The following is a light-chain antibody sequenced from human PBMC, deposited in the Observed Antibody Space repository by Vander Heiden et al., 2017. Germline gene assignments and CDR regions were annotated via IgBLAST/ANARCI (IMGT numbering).Light chain of an antibody. CDR1: QSLLHGNGYNC. CDR3: MRTLQTPWT. J-gene: IGKJ1*01. CDR2: LVS. V-gene: IGKV2-28*01. Sequence: DTLMTPPPPSLPVTPGEPASIPCRSSQSLLHGNGYNCLRWYLQKPGQSPLLLIYLVSLRTSGVPDRFSGSGSGAYFTLKISRVEAEDVGVYYCMRTLQTPWTFGQGTKVEI.